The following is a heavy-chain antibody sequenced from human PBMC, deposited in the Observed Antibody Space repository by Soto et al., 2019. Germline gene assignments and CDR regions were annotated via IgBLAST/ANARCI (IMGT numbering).Heavy chain of an antibody. V-gene: IGHV4-38-2*02. CDR3: ARVHVMVVAGSTFDY. J-gene: IGHJ4*03. Sequence: SETLSLTCTVSGDSISSGSYWGWIRQPPGEGPEWIASIYHGGTTFYNPSLKSRISISVDTSKNQFSLRLTSVTAADTATYYCARVHVMVVAGSTFDYWGPGTLVTV. CDR1: GDSISSGSY. D-gene: IGHD6-19*01. CDR2: IYHGGTT.